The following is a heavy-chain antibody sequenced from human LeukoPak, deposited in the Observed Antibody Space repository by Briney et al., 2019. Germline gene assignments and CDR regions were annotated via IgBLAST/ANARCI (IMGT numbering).Heavy chain of an antibody. CDR2: INHSGST. V-gene: IGHV4-34*01. CDR3: ARLPLSNRWFDP. CDR1: GGSFSGYY. Sequence: KPSETLSLTCAVYGGSFSGYYWSWIRQPPGKGLEWIGEINHSGSTNYNPSLKSRVTISVDTSKNQFSLKLSPVTAADTAVYYCARLPLSNRWFDPWGQGTLVTVSS. D-gene: IGHD2/OR15-2a*01. J-gene: IGHJ5*02.